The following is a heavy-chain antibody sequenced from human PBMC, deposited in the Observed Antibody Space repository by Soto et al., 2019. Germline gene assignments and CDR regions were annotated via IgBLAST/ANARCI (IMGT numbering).Heavy chain of an antibody. J-gene: IGHJ4*02. CDR3: ARGSVNQLGLEY. Sequence: SETLSLTCTFSVVSISSYYWSWIRQPPGKGLEWIGYIYYSGSTNYNPSLKSRVTISVDTSKNQFSLKLSSVTAADTAVYYCARGSVNQLGLEYWGQGTLVTGSS. D-gene: IGHD5-18*01. CDR1: VVSISSYY. CDR2: IYYSGST. V-gene: IGHV4-59*01.